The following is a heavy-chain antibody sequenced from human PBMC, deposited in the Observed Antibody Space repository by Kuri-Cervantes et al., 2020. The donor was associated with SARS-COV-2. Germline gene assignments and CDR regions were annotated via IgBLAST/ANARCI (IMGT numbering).Heavy chain of an antibody. J-gene: IGHJ4*02. CDR1: GYTFSSYA. Sequence: ASVKVSCKASGYTFSSYAMNWVRQAPGQGLEWMGWINTNTGNPTYAQGYTGRFVFSLDTSVSTAYLQISSLKAEDTAVYYCGRGYCSNGVCLDSWGQGTLVTVSS. CDR3: GRGYCSNGVCLDS. D-gene: IGHD2-8*01. CDR2: INTNTGNP. V-gene: IGHV7-4-1*02.